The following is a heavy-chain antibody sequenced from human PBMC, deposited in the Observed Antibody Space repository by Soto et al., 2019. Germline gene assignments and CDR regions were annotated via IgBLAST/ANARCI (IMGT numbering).Heavy chain of an antibody. CDR1: GFTFSSYA. CDR3: AKEAVSGWYYFDY. D-gene: IGHD6-19*01. V-gene: IGHV3-23*01. CDR2: ISGSGGST. J-gene: IGHJ4*02. Sequence: EVQLLESGGGLLQLGGSLRLSCAASGFTFSSYAMSWVRQAPGKGLEWVSTISGSGGSTYYADSLKGRFTISRDNSKNTLFLQMSSQRAEDTAVYYCAKEAVSGWYYFDYWGPGTLVTVSS.